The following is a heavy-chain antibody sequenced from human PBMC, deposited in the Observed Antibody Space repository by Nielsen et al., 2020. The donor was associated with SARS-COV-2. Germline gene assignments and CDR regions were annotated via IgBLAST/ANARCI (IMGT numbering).Heavy chain of an antibody. CDR3: AKDGGSIAAAGNDAFDI. V-gene: IGHV3-53*01. J-gene: IGHJ3*02. CDR1: GFTVSRNY. Sequence: GESLKISCAASGFTVSRNYMSWVRQAPGKGLEWVSVIYSGGDTFYADSVKGRFTISRDNSKNTLYLEMNSLRAEDTAVYYCAKDGGSIAAAGNDAFDIWGQGTMVTVSS. D-gene: IGHD6-13*01. CDR2: IYSGGDT.